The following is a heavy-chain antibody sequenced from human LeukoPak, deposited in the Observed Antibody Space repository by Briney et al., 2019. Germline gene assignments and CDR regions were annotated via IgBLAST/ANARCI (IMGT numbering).Heavy chain of an antibody. Sequence: PGGSLRLSCAASGFTFSSYWMSWVRQAPGKGLEWVANIKQDGSEKYYVDSVKGRFTISRDNAKNSLYLQMNSLRAEDTAVYYCARSRTGTIAVAGTAPYGYWGQGTLVTVSS. CDR2: IKQDGSEK. CDR1: GFTFSSYW. V-gene: IGHV3-7*01. CDR3: ARSRTGTIAVAGTAPYGY. D-gene: IGHD6-19*01. J-gene: IGHJ4*02.